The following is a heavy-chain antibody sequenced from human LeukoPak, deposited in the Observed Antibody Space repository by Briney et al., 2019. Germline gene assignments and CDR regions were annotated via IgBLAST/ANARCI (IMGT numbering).Heavy chain of an antibody. J-gene: IGHJ4*02. V-gene: IGHV4-59*08. CDR2: INHSWDT. CDR3: ARLNVLDSSVLHHFDR. CDR1: GGSISYYY. D-gene: IGHD6-13*01. Sequence: SETLSLTCSVSGGSISYYYWSWIRQTPGKGLEWIAYINHSWDTEYNPSLKSRVTISVDTSKNQFPLKLNSVTAADTAVYYCARLNVLDSSVLHHFDRWGQGTLVTVSS.